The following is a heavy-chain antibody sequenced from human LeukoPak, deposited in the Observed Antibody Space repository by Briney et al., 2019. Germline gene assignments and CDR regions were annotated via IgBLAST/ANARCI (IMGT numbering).Heavy chain of an antibody. CDR2: MSFDGSNK. CDR1: GFTFNNYG. V-gene: IGHV3-30*03. J-gene: IGHJ4*02. Sequence: GRSLRLSCADSGFTFNNYGMHRVRQAPGKGLEWVAVMSFDGSNKYYADSVKGRFTISRDNSRNTLYLQMNSLRVEDTAVYYCTSICSSSSCYLDYWGQGTLVTVSS. CDR3: TSICSSSSCYLDY. D-gene: IGHD2-2*01.